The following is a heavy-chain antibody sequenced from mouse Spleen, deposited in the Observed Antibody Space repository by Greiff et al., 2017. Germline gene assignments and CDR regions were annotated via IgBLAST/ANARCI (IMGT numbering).Heavy chain of an antibody. J-gene: IGHJ1*01. CDR2: INPNNGGT. Sequence: VQLQQSGPELVKPGASVKMSCKASGYTFTDYNMHWVKQSHGKSLEWIGYINPNNGGTSYNQKFKGKATLTVNKSSSTAYMELRSLTSEDSAVYYCAIYYGSPHWYFDVWGAGTTVTVSS. CDR1: GYTFTDYN. V-gene: IGHV1-22*01. CDR3: AIYYGSPHWYFDV. D-gene: IGHD1-1*01.